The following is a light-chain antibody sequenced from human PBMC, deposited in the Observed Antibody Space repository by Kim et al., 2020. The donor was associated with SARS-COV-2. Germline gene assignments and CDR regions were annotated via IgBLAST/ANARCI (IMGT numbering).Light chain of an antibody. CDR2: EVI. J-gene: IGLJ1*01. CDR3: CSYTNSFIYV. Sequence: GETIALYCHRNSNDIATYDHISWYEARPGKDTRLIIFEVIMRPSGIASRFAASKSGNTAFLTISGLQAEDEADYYCCSYTNSFIYVFGTGTKVTVL. V-gene: IGLV2-14*02. CDR1: SNDIATYDH.